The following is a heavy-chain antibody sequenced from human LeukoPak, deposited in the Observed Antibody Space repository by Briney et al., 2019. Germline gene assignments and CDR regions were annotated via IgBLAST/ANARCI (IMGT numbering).Heavy chain of an antibody. Sequence: ASVKVSCKASEYTFTGYYIHWVRQAPGQGLEWMGWIDPNTGDSNYVQKFQGRVTMTRDTSISTAYMELSRLRSDDTAVYYCARGSNYYDSSGYPSRGFDYWGQGTLVTVSS. J-gene: IGHJ4*02. V-gene: IGHV1-2*02. D-gene: IGHD3-22*01. CDR2: IDPNTGDS. CDR3: ARGSNYYDSSGYPSRGFDY. CDR1: EYTFTGYY.